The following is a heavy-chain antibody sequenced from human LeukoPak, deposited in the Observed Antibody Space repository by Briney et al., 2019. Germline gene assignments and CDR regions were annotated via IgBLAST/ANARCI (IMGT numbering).Heavy chain of an antibody. CDR2: IYPGDSDT. V-gene: IGHV5-51*01. CDR3: ARHVYDYGGNLPFDY. J-gene: IGHJ4*02. Sequence: GESLKISCKGSGYSFTSYWIGWVRQMPGKGLEWMGIIYPGDSDTRYSPSFQGQVTISADKSISTAYLQWSSLKASDTAMYYCARHVYDYGGNLPFDYWGQGTLVTVSS. CDR1: GYSFTSYW. D-gene: IGHD4-23*01.